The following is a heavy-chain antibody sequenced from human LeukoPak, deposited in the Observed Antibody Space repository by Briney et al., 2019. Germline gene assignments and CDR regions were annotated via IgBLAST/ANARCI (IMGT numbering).Heavy chain of an antibody. CDR2: IYTSGST. Sequence: SETLSLTCAVYGGSFSGYYWSWIRQPAGKGLEWIGRIYTSGSTNYNPSLKSRVTMSVDTSKNQFSLKLSSVTAADTAVYYCARGGYSQFDPWGQGTLVTVSS. CDR3: ARGGYSQFDP. J-gene: IGHJ5*02. D-gene: IGHD4-11*01. CDR1: GGSFSGYY. V-gene: IGHV4-59*10.